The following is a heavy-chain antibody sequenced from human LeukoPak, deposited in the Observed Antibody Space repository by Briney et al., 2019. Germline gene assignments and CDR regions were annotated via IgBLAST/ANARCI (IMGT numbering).Heavy chain of an antibody. CDR1: GGSISSYY. D-gene: IGHD3-3*01. V-gene: IGHV4-4*07. CDR3: ARVVTIFGVVRVY. J-gene: IGHJ4*02. Sequence: PSETLSLTCTVSGGSISSYYWSWIRQPAGRGLEWIGRIYTSGSTNYNPSLKSRVTISVDTSKNQFSLKLSSVTAADTAVYYCARVVTIFGVVRVYWGQGTLVTVSS. CDR2: IYTSGST.